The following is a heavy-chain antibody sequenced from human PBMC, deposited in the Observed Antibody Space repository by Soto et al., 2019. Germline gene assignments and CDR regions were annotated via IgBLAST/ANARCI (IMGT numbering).Heavy chain of an antibody. CDR1: GFTFSSYA. D-gene: IGHD3-10*01. CDR2: ISYDGSNK. V-gene: IGHV3-30-3*01. Sequence: PGGSLRLSCAASGFTFSSYAMHWVRQAPGKGLEWVAVISYDGSNKYYADSVKGRFTISRDNSKNTLYLQMNSLRAEDTAVYYCARDSMVRLYYYYYYGMDVWGQGTTVTVSS. CDR3: ARDSMVRLYYYYYYGMDV. J-gene: IGHJ6*02.